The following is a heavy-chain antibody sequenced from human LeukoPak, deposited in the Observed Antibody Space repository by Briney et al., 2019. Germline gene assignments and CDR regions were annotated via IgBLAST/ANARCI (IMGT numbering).Heavy chain of an antibody. Sequence: GGSLRLSCAASGLTFSSYDIHWVRQAPGKGLEWVSSIGATGDTYYTDSVKGRFTISRENAKNTLYLQMNSLRAEDTAVYYCAKGPSERDYGEGWFDPWGQGTLVTVSS. CDR3: AKGPSERDYGEGWFDP. CDR2: IGATGDT. J-gene: IGHJ5*02. V-gene: IGHV3-13*01. D-gene: IGHD4-17*01. CDR1: GLTFSSYD.